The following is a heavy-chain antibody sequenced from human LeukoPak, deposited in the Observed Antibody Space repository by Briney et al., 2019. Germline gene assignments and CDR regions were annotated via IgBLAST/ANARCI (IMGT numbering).Heavy chain of an antibody. CDR3: ARHFSGGSYYH. Sequence: SETLSLTCTVSGGYISSYYWSWIRQPPGKGLEWFGYIYYSGSTNYNPSLKSRVTISVDTSKNQFSLNLSSVTAADTAVYYCARHFSGGSYYHWGQGTLVTVSS. D-gene: IGHD1-26*01. J-gene: IGHJ5*02. CDR1: GGYISSYY. CDR2: IYYSGST. V-gene: IGHV4-59*08.